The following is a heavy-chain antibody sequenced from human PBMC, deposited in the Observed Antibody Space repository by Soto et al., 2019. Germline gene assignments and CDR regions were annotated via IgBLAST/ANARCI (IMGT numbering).Heavy chain of an antibody. CDR3: ARGYYDFWSGYSPVSDWFDP. CDR2: INHSGST. V-gene: IGHV4-34*01. CDR1: GGSFSGYY. D-gene: IGHD3-3*01. J-gene: IGHJ5*02. Sequence: SETLSLTCAVYGGSFSGYYWSWIRQPPGKGLEWIGEINHSGSTNYNPSLKSRVTISVDTSKNQFSLKLSSVTAADTAVYYCARGYYDFWSGYSPVSDWFDPWGQGTLVTVSS.